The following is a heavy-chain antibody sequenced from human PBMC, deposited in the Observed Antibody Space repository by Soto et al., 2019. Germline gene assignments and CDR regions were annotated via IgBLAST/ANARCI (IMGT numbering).Heavy chain of an antibody. V-gene: IGHV3-21*01. D-gene: IGHD1-7*01. CDR1: GYTFTGYY. CDR3: ARDVGAGTTSAYYYYMDV. CDR2: ISSSSSYI. J-gene: IGHJ6*03. Sequence: GASVKVSCKASGYTFTGYYMHWVRQAPGKGLEWVSSISSSSSYIYYADSVKGRFTISRDNAKNSLYLQMNSLRAEDTAVYYCARDVGAGTTSAYYYYMDVWGKGTTVTVSS.